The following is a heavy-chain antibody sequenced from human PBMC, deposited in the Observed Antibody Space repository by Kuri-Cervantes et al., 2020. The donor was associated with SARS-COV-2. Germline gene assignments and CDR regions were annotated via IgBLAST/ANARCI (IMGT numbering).Heavy chain of an antibody. CDR3: AREGVAAAGPFDY. Sequence: SQTLSLTCAVSGYSISSGYYWGWIRQPPGKGLEWIGSIYHSGSTYYNPSLKSRVTISVDTSKHQFSLKLSSVTAADTAVYYCAREGVAAAGPFDYWGQGTLVTVSS. V-gene: IGHV4-38-2*02. CDR2: IYHSGST. D-gene: IGHD6-13*01. J-gene: IGHJ4*02. CDR1: GYSISSGYY.